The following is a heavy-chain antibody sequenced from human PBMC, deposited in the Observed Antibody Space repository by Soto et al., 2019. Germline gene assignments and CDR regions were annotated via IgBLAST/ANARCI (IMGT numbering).Heavy chain of an antibody. J-gene: IGHJ4*02. Sequence: PSETLSRTCTGYDLTMGNNREFLGWIRQSPGKGLEWIGNINYSGTTFYNPSLKGRVTLSVDTSKNQFSLKLNSVTATDTAVYYCARHRGWFGESSLDDWGPGNLVSVS. D-gene: IGHD3-10*01. CDR2: INYSGTT. V-gene: IGHV4-39*01. CDR1: DLTMGNNREF. CDR3: ARHRGWFGESSLDD.